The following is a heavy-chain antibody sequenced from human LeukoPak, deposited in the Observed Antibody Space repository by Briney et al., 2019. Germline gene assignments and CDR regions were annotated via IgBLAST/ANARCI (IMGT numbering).Heavy chain of an antibody. Sequence: TGGSLRLSCVASGFIFSSYAMSWVRQAPGKGLEWVSGIRGSGDSTYYADSVKGRFTISRDNSKKTLYLQMNSLRAEDTAVYYCAKNLQRTDSGSYYYWGQGTLVTVSS. J-gene: IGHJ4*02. CDR3: AKNLQRTDSGSYYY. V-gene: IGHV3-23*01. CDR2: IRGSGDST. D-gene: IGHD3-10*01. CDR1: GFIFSSYA.